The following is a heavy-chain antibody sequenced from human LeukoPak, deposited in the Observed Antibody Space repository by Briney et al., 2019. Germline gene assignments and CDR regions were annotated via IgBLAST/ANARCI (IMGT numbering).Heavy chain of an antibody. J-gene: IGHJ4*02. V-gene: IGHV3-48*04. CDR2: ISSSGSTI. Sequence: GGSLRLSCAASGFTFSSYGMHWVRQAPGKGLEWVSYISSSGSTIYYADSVEGRFTISRDNARNSLYLQMNSLRAEDTAVYYCAKGYYGSGSYGWFDYWGQGTLVTVSS. CDR3: AKGYYGSGSYGWFDY. D-gene: IGHD3-10*01. CDR1: GFTFSSYG.